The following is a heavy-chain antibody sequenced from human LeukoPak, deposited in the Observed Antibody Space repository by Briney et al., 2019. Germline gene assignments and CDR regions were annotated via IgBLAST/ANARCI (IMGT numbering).Heavy chain of an antibody. J-gene: IGHJ4*02. CDR2: ISSSSSTI. V-gene: IGHV3-48*01. Sequence: GGSLRLSCAASGFTFSSYSMNWVRQAPGKGLEWVSYISSSSSTIYYADSVKGRFTISRDNAKNSLYLQMSSLRAEDTAVYYCARDRHYDSSGSSFFDYWGQGTLVTVSS. CDR1: GFTFSSYS. CDR3: ARDRHYDSSGSSFFDY. D-gene: IGHD3-22*01.